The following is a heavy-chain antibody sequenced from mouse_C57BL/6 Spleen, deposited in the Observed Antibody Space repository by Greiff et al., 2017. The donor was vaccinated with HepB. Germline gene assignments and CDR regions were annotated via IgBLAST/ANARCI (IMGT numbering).Heavy chain of an antibody. V-gene: IGHV5-4*01. CDR2: ISDGGSYT. J-gene: IGHJ2*01. Sequence: EVQLMESGGGLVKPGGSLKLSCAASGFTFSSYAMSWVRQTPGKRLEWVATISDGGSYTYYPDNVKGRFTISRDNAKNNLYLQMSHLKSEDTAMYYCARGSDGNFDYWGQGTTLTVSS. D-gene: IGHD2-1*01. CDR1: GFTFSSYA. CDR3: ARGSDGNFDY.